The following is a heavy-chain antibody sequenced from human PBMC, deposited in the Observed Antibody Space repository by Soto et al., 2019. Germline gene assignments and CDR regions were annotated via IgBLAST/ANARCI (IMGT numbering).Heavy chain of an antibody. D-gene: IGHD3-22*01. Sequence: PGGSLILSCAASGFTFSSYGMHWVRQAPGKGLEWVAVIWYDGSNKYYADSVKGRFTISRDNSKNTLYLQMNSLRAEDTAVYYWARGEYYDSSPDAGDIWGQGTMVTVSS. CDR1: GFTFSSYG. CDR3: ARGEYYDSSPDAGDI. CDR2: IWYDGSNK. V-gene: IGHV3-33*01. J-gene: IGHJ3*02.